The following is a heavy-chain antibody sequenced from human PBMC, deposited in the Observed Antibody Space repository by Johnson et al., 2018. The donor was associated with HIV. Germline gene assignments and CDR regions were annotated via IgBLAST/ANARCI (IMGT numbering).Heavy chain of an antibody. Sequence: VLLVESGGGSVKPGDSLRLSCAASGFTFSDVWMTWVRQAPGKGLEWVSGISGSGITTYYADSVKGRCTISRDNSKNTLYLQMNSLKTEDTAVYYCTTDLQWLVRDGAFDIWGQGTMVTVSS. V-gene: IGHV3-23*04. D-gene: IGHD6-19*01. CDR3: TTDLQWLVRDGAFDI. CDR1: GFTFSDVW. J-gene: IGHJ3*02. CDR2: ISGSGITT.